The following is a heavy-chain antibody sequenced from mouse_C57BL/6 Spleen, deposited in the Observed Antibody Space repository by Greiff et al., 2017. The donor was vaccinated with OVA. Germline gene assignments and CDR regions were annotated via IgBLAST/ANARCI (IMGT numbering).Heavy chain of an antibody. D-gene: IGHD1-1*01. CDR3: ARPHYYGSSYGAMDY. V-gene: IGHV1-42*01. CDR1: GYSFTGYY. CDR2: INPSTGGT. J-gene: IGHJ4*01. Sequence: EVQLQQSGPELVKPGASVKISCKASGYSFTGYYMNWVKQSPEKSLEWIGEINPSTGGTTYNQKFKAKATLTVDKSSSTAYMQLKSLTSEDSAVYYCARPHYYGSSYGAMDYWGQGTSVTVSS.